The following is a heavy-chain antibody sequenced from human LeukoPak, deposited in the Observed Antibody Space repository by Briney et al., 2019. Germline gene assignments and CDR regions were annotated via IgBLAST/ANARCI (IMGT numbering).Heavy chain of an antibody. CDR1: GFTVNSHY. V-gene: IGHV3-53*01. D-gene: IGHD4-23*01. CDR3: VRLRNYGGNSDGFDI. J-gene: IGHJ3*02. CDR2: IYSGGSA. Sequence: GGSLRLSCAASGFTVNSHYMSSVRQAPGKGLEWVSVIYSGGSAYYADSGKGRFTISRDNSKNTLYLQMNSLGADDTAIYYCVRLRNYGGNSDGFDIWGQGTMVTVSS.